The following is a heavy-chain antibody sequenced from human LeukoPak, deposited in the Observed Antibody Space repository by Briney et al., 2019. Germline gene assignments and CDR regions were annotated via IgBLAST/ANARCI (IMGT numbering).Heavy chain of an antibody. Sequence: PSETLSLTCTVSGGSISSYYWSWIRQPPGKGLEWIGYIYYSGSTNYNPSLKSRVTISVDTSKNQFSLKLSSVTAADTAVYYCARDRRADYYGSGSYSVWFDPWGQGTLVTVSS. J-gene: IGHJ5*02. V-gene: IGHV4-59*01. CDR2: IYYSGST. CDR3: ARDRRADYYGSGSYSVWFDP. D-gene: IGHD3-10*01. CDR1: GGSISSYY.